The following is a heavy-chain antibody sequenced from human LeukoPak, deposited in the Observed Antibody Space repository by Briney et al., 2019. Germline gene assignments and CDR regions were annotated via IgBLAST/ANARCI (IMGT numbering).Heavy chain of an antibody. V-gene: IGHV1-46*01. Sequence: ASVKVSCKASGYTFTSYYMHWVRQAPGQGLEWMGIINPSGGSTSYARKFQGRVTMTRDTSTSTVYMELSSLRSEDTAVYYCARARGSYPFDYWGQGTLVTVSS. CDR1: GYTFTSYY. D-gene: IGHD1-26*01. J-gene: IGHJ4*02. CDR3: ARARGSYPFDY. CDR2: INPSGGST.